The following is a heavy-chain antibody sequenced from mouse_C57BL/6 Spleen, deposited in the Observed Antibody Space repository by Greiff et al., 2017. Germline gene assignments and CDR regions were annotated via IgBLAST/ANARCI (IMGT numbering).Heavy chain of an antibody. CDR1: GYAFSSYW. V-gene: IGHV1-80*01. CDR3: ARSGDYRRYFDY. D-gene: IGHD2-12*01. CDR2: IYPGDGDT. J-gene: IGHJ2*01. Sequence: VQLKESGAELVKPGASVKISCKASGYAFSSYWMNWVKQRPGKGLEWIGQIYPGDGDTNYNGKFKGKATLTADKSSSTAYMQLSSLTSEDSAVYFCARSGDYRRYFDYWGQGTTLTVSS.